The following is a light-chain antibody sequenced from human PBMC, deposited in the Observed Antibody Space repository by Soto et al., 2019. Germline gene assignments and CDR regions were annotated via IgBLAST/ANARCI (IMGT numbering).Light chain of an antibody. Sequence: QSVLTQPASVSGSPGQSITISCTGTSSDIGSYNYISWYQQYPDKGPKLMIYGVTNRPSGVSNRISGSKSGYTASLTISGLQAEDEADDYCCSYTTTTAYVFGTGTKLTVL. CDR1: SSDIGSYNY. CDR3: CSYTTTTAYV. CDR2: GVT. V-gene: IGLV2-14*03. J-gene: IGLJ1*01.